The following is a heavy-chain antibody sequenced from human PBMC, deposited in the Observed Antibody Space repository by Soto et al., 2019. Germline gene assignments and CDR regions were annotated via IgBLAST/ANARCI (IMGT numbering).Heavy chain of an antibody. Sequence: QVHLVQSGAEVKQPGASVKVSCKASGYTFSVYHMHWVRQAPGQGLEWMGWVHPNSGGTNYAQSFEGRVTMPRDTSINTAYMELLRLTSDDTAVYYGAKELQRGMDVWGQGTTVTVSS. J-gene: IGHJ6*02. D-gene: IGHD4-4*01. CDR3: AKELQRGMDV. CDR1: GYTFSVYH. CDR2: VHPNSGGT. V-gene: IGHV1-2*02.